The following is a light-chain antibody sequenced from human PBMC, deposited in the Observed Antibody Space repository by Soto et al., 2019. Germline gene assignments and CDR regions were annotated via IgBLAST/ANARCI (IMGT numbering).Light chain of an antibody. CDR1: QSITRY. V-gene: IGKV1-39*01. J-gene: IGKJ5*01. CDR3: QQSYSTPIT. CDR2: AAS. Sequence: DIRMTQSPSSLSASVGDRVTITCRANQSITRYLNWSQQKPGTAPKLLIYAASSLQSGVPSRFSGSGSGTDFTLTISSLQPEDFATYYCQQSYSTPITFGQGTRLEIK.